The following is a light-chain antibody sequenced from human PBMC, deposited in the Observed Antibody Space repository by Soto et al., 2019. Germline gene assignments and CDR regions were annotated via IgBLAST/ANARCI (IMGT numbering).Light chain of an antibody. Sequence: SYELTQPLSVSVALGQTARITCGGNNIGSKNVHWYQQKPGQAPVLVIYGDTNRPSGIPDRFSGSNSGNTATLTISRAQAGDEADYYCQVWDSSTGVFGTGTKLTVL. CDR3: QVWDSSTGV. V-gene: IGLV3-9*01. J-gene: IGLJ1*01. CDR1: NIGSKN. CDR2: GDT.